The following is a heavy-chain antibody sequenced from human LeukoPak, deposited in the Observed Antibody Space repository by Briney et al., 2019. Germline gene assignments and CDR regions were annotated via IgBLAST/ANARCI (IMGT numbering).Heavy chain of an antibody. D-gene: IGHD1-26*01. CDR3: ARGPRIVGAPPNWFDP. J-gene: IGHJ5*02. Sequence: GASVKVSCKASGYTFTGYYMHWVRQAPGQGLEWMGWINPNSGGTNYAQKFQGRVTMTRDTSISTAYMELSRLRSDDTAVYYCARGPRIVGAPPNWFDPWGQGTLVTVSS. V-gene: IGHV1-2*02. CDR1: GYTFTGYY. CDR2: INPNSGGT.